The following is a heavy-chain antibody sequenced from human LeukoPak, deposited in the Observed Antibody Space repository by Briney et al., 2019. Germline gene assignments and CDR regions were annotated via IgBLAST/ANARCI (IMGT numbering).Heavy chain of an antibody. V-gene: IGHV4-34*01. CDR2: INHSGST. CDR3: VRSGWYSLDY. J-gene: IGHJ4*02. Sequence: SETLSLTCAVYGGSFSGYYWSWIRQSPEEGLEWIGEINHSGSTNYNPSLKSRVTISLDTSKNQLSLKLRSVTAADTAVYYCVRSGWYSLDYWGQGTLVTVSS. CDR1: GGSFSGYY. D-gene: IGHD6-19*01.